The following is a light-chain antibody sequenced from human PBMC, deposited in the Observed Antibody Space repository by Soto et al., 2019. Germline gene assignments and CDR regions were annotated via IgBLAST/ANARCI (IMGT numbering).Light chain of an antibody. Sequence: DIRMTQSPSFLSASVGDRVSITCRASQSISNFLNWYQQKPGKAPKLLIYAASNLHSGVPSRFSGSGSGTEFTLTITSLQPEDFATYYCQQSYSSPAFTFGPGTKVDVK. CDR2: AAS. V-gene: IGKV1-39*01. J-gene: IGKJ3*01. CDR3: QQSYSSPAFT. CDR1: QSISNF.